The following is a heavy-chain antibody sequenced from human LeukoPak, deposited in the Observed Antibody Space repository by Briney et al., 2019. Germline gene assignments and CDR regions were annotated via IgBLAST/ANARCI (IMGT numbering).Heavy chain of an antibody. J-gene: IGHJ3*02. V-gene: IGHV4-59*01. CDR1: GGSISSYY. CDR2: IYYSGST. Sequence: SETLSLTCTVSGGSISSYYWSWIRQPPGKGLEWIGYIYYSGSTNYNPSLKSRVTISVDTSKNQFSLKLSSVTAADTAVYYCARDSPYHDAFDIWGQGTMVTVSS. D-gene: IGHD2-2*01. CDR3: ARDSPYHDAFDI.